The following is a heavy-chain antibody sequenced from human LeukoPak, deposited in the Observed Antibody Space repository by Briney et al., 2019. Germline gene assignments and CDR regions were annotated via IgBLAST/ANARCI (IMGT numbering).Heavy chain of an antibody. CDR3: AREVVYDFWSGYSDDY. D-gene: IGHD3-3*01. J-gene: IGHJ4*02. V-gene: IGHV1-2*02. CDR1: GYTFTGYY. CDR2: INPNSGGT. Sequence: ASVKVSCKASGYTFTGYYMHCVRQAPGQGLERMGWINPNSGGTNYAQKFQGRVTMTRDTSISTAYMELSRLRSDDTAVYYCAREVVYDFWSGYSDDYWGQGTLVTVSS.